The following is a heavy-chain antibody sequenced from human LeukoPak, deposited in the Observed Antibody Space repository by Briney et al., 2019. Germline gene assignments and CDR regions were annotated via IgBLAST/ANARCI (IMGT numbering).Heavy chain of an antibody. CDR2: IYYSGST. Sequence: SSETLSLTCTVSGGSISSSSYYWGWIRQPPGKGLEWIGSIYYSGSTYYNPSLKSRVTISVDTSKNQFSLKLSSVTAADTAVYYCASINIAAAGTKIGPDYWGQGTLVTVSS. V-gene: IGHV4-39*07. D-gene: IGHD6-13*01. CDR1: GGSISSSSYY. J-gene: IGHJ4*02. CDR3: ASINIAAAGTKIGPDY.